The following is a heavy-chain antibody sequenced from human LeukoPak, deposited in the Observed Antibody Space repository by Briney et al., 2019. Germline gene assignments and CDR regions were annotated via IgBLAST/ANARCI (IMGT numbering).Heavy chain of an antibody. D-gene: IGHD3-22*01. CDR3: AADYYDSSGYWRWDAFDI. J-gene: IGHJ3*02. CDR1: GFTFTSSA. V-gene: IGHV1-58*01. Sequence: GASVKVSCKASGFTFTSSAVQWVRQARGQRLEWIGWIVVGSGNTNYAQKFQERVTITRDMSTSTAYMELSSLRSEDTAVYYCAADYYDSSGYWRWDAFDIWGQGTMVTVSS. CDR2: IVVGSGNT.